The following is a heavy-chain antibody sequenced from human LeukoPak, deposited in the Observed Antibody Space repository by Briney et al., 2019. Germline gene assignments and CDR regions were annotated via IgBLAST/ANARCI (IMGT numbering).Heavy chain of an antibody. CDR1: GFTFSSYG. J-gene: IGHJ5*02. V-gene: IGHV3-33*01. Sequence: GGSLRLSCAASGFTFSSYGMHWVRQAPGKGLEWVAVIWYDGSNKYYADSVKGRFTISRDNSKNTLYLQMNSLRAEDTAVYYCASNMNGFDPWGQGTLATVSS. D-gene: IGHD2/OR15-2a*01. CDR2: IWYDGSNK. CDR3: ASNMNGFDP.